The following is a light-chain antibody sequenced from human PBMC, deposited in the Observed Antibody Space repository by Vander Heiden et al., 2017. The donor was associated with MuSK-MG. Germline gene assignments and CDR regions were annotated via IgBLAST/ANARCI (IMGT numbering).Light chain of an antibody. CDR3: QQTYSTPPT. CDR1: QSVSYS. Sequence: DIQMTQSPSSLSASVGDRVTITCRSSQSVSYSLNWYQHKPGEAPKLLIYASSTLQSGVPSRFNGSGSGTEFTLTIGSLQPEDFAIYYCQQTYSTPPTFGQGTRVEVK. CDR2: ASS. V-gene: IGKV1-39*01. J-gene: IGKJ1*01.